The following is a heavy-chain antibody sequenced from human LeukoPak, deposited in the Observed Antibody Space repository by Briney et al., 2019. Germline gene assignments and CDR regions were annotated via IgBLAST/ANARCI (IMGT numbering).Heavy chain of an antibody. J-gene: IGHJ6*03. CDR2: INHSGST. CDR1: GGSFSGYY. Sequence: SETLSLTCAVYGGSFSGYYWSWIRQPPGKGLEWIGEINHSGSTNYNPSLKSRVTISVDTSKNQFSLQLSSVTAADTAVYYCAKTAASMDVWGKGITVTVSS. CDR3: AKTAASMDV. V-gene: IGHV4-34*01. D-gene: IGHD2-15*01.